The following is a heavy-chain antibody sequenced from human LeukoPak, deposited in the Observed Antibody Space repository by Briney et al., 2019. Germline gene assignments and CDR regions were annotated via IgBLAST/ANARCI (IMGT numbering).Heavy chain of an antibody. V-gene: IGHV3-21*01. CDR2: ISSGSSYI. D-gene: IGHD6-13*01. CDR1: GFSFSSYT. J-gene: IGHJ4*02. CDR3: ARGSSWSHYFGD. Sequence: PGGSLRLSCAASGFSFSSYTMNWVRQAPGKGLEWVSSISSGSSYIYYADSVKGRFTISRDNAKNSLYLQMNSLRAEDTAVYYCARGSSWSHYFGDWGQGTLVTVSS.